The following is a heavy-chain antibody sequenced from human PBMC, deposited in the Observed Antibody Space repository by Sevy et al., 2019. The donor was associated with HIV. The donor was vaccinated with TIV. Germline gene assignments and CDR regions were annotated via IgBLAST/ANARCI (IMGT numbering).Heavy chain of an antibody. D-gene: IGHD3-22*01. CDR3: AKDSMIVVKYFQH. V-gene: IGHV3-23*01. J-gene: IGHJ1*01. Sequence: GGSLRLSCAASGFTFSSYAMSWVRQAPGKVLEWVSAISGSGGSTYFADSVKGRFTISRDNSKNTLYLQMNSLRAEDTAVYYCAKDSMIVVKYFQHWGQGTLVTVSS. CDR2: ISGSGGST. CDR1: GFTFSSYA.